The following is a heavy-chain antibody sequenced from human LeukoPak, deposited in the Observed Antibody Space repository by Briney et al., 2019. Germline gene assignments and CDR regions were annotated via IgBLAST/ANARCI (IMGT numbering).Heavy chain of an antibody. V-gene: IGHV3-30-3*01. J-gene: IGHJ4*02. CDR2: ISYDGSNK. Sequence: GGSLRLSCAASGFTFSSYAMHWVRQAPGKGLEWVAVISYDGSNKYYADSVKGRFTISRDNSKNTLYLQMNSLRAEDTAVYYCAKERRDGYPDLDYWGQGTLVTVSS. CDR1: GFTFSSYA. D-gene: IGHD6-25*01. CDR3: AKERRDGYPDLDY.